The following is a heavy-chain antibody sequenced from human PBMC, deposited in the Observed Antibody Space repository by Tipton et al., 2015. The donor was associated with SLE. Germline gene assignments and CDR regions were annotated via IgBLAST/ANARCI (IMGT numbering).Heavy chain of an antibody. V-gene: IGHV1-2*02. CDR2: ITTHSGDT. Sequence: QLVQSGAEVKKPGASVKVSCKASGYTFTSYGISWVRQAPGQGLEWMGWITTHSGDTNYAQKFQGRVTMTRDTSISTAYMELSRLRSDDTAVYYCARERQLGLWGQGTLVTVSS. D-gene: IGHD6-13*01. CDR1: GYTFTSYG. J-gene: IGHJ5*02. CDR3: ARERQLGL.